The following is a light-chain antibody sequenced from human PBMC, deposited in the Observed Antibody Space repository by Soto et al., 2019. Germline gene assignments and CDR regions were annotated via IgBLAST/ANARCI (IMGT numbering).Light chain of an antibody. CDR1: QYIGSA. V-gene: IGKV3-15*01. Sequence: EVVLTQSPATLSVSPGDRATLSCRASQYIGSAVAWYHQRSGQAPRLLIFDASIRVPTTPARFSGSVSGTEFTLTISSLESEDFAVYYCQQYGGSPRTFGQGTKVDIK. CDR3: QQYGGSPRT. J-gene: IGKJ1*01. CDR2: DAS.